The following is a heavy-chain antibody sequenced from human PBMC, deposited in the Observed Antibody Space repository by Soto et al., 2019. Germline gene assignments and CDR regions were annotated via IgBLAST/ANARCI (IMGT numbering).Heavy chain of an antibody. V-gene: IGHV3-21*01. Sequence: VQLVESGGGVVQPGRSLRLSCAASGFTFSRYNMNWVRQAPGKGLEWVSSITSSSGYIFYADSVKGRFTISRDNAKNSLYLQMNSLRVEDTAVYYCARYSGTYRDYWGQGTLVTVSS. CDR2: ITSSSGYI. J-gene: IGHJ4*02. D-gene: IGHD1-26*01. CDR1: GFTFSRYN. CDR3: ARYSGTYRDY.